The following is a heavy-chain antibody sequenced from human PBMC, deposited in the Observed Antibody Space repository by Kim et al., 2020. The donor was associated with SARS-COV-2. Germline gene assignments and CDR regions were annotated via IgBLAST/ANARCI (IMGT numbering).Heavy chain of an antibody. CDR3: ARDRYFDQLHLWYFDL. V-gene: IGHV4-39*07. Sequence: SETLSLTCSFSGASIASPHYYWGWIRQPPGKGLEWIGHVYFSGNTFYSASLESRVSILVDTSKNEFSLKLTSMTAADTAVYYCARDRYFDQLHLWYFDLWGRGTLVAVSS. CDR2: VYFSGNT. J-gene: IGHJ2*01. D-gene: IGHD3-9*01. CDR1: GASIASPHYY.